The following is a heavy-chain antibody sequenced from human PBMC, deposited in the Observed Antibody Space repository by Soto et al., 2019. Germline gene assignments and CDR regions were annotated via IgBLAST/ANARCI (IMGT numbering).Heavy chain of an antibody. CDR3: ARERVGIAAAGTPIDAFDI. Sequence: SETLSLTCTVSGGSISSGGYYWSWIRQHPGKGLEWIGYIYYSGSTYYNPSLKSRVTISVDTSKNQFSLKLSSVTAADTAVYYCARERVGIAAAGTPIDAFDIWGQGTMVTVSS. CDR2: IYYSGST. CDR1: GGSISSGGYY. J-gene: IGHJ3*02. V-gene: IGHV4-31*03. D-gene: IGHD6-13*01.